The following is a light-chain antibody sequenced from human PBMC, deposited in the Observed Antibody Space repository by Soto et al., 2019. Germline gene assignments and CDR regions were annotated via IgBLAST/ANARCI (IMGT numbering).Light chain of an antibody. CDR3: QQYFITPLT. CDR2: WAS. V-gene: IGKV4-1*01. J-gene: IGKJ4*01. CDR1: FSLLFNSNNRTY. Sequence: IVVTQSPDSLTLSLVERATINCKSNFSLLFNSNNRTYLAWYQQKSGQPPKLLLYWASQRESGVPDRFAGSGSGKSFTLTINTLQSEDAAVYYCQQYFITPLTVGGGTSVEIK.